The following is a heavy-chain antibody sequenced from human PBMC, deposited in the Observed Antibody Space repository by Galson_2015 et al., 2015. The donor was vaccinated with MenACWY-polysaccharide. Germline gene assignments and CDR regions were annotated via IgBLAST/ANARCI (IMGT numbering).Heavy chain of an antibody. J-gene: IGHJ4*02. CDR3: ARGGSSTSFFFDS. V-gene: IGHV3-33*01. Sequence: SLRLSCAASGFSFRSYGMHWVRQAPGKGPEWVAVIWHDGSNEYYGDSVKGRFTISRDNSKNTLYLQMSSLRAGDTAVYYCARGGSSTSFFFDSWGQGTLVTISS. CDR2: IWHDGSNE. D-gene: IGHD2-2*01. CDR1: GFSFRSYG.